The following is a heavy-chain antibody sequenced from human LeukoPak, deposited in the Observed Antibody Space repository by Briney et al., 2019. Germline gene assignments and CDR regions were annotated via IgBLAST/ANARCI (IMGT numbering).Heavy chain of an antibody. Sequence: GGPLRLSCAASGFTFSSYAMHWVRQAPGKGLEWVAVISYDGSNKYYADSVKGRFTISRDNSKNTLYLQMNSLRAEDTAVYYCARDCSSTSCYYGDAFDIWGQGTMVTVSS. J-gene: IGHJ3*02. D-gene: IGHD2-2*01. V-gene: IGHV3-30-3*01. CDR2: ISYDGSNK. CDR3: ARDCSSTSCYYGDAFDI. CDR1: GFTFSSYA.